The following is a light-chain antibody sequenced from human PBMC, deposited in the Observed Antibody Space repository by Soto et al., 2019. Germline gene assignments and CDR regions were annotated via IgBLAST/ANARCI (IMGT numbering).Light chain of an antibody. CDR1: QSFIIN. J-gene: IGKJ5*01. CDR3: HSYGSSTT. Sequence: IGRKKSPTTLSVSPGERATLSCRASQSFIINLAWYQQKPCQSPRLLMYDASTRATGIPDRFSGSGSVTDFTLIICSLEPEDFAVYYCHSYGSSTTFGQGTRLAIK. V-gene: IGKV3-20*01. CDR2: DAS.